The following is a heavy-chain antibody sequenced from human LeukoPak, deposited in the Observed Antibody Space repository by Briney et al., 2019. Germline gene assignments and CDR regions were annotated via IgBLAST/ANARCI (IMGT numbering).Heavy chain of an antibody. CDR1: GITFSTYW. CDR2: INSEGSTI. D-gene: IGHD3-22*01. CDR3: ARISSDSISYYDH. V-gene: IGHV3-74*01. Sequence: GGSLRLSCAGSGITFSTYWMHWVRHAPGKGLVWVSRINSEGSTISYADSVKGRFTISRDNAKNTLFLQMNSLRAEDTAVYYCARISSDSISYYDHWGQGTLVTVSS. J-gene: IGHJ4*02.